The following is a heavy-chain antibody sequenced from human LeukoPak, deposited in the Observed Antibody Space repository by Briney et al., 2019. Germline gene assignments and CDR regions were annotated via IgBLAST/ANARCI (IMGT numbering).Heavy chain of an antibody. Sequence: PGGSLRLSCAASGFTFSSYSMNWVRQAPGKGLEWVSSISSSSSYIYYADSVKGRLTISRDNSKNTLFLQMNSLRAEDTAVYYCAREGPRGNSQFDYWGRGTLVTVSS. D-gene: IGHD2/OR15-2a*01. CDR3: AREGPRGNSQFDY. J-gene: IGHJ4*02. CDR1: GFTFSSYS. CDR2: ISSSSSYI. V-gene: IGHV3-21*01.